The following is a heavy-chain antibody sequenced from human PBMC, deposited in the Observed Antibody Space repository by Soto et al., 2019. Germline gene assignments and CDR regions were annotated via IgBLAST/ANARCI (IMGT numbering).Heavy chain of an antibody. CDR3: ARSIRGLRGVHCYYGMAV. CDR1: GYTFTSYD. J-gene: IGHJ6*02. Sequence: QVQLVQSGAEVKKPGASVKVSCKASGYTFTSYDINWVRQATGQGLEWMGWLNPNSGNTGDAQTFQARVTMTRNTSMSTARMELSSRRSEATVVYYWARSIRGLRGVHCYYGMAVWGQGTTVTVSS. CDR2: LNPNSGNT. V-gene: IGHV1-8*01. D-gene: IGHD3-10*01.